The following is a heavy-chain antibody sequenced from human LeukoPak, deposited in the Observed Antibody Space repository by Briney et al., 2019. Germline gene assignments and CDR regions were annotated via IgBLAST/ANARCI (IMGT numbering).Heavy chain of an antibody. CDR2: FDPEDGET. Sequence: GASVKVSCKVSGYTLTELSVHWVRQAPGKGLEWMGGFDPEDGETIYAQKFQGRVTMTEDTSTDTAYMELSSLRSEDTAVYYCAKDGDLGVVVPAAMADWFDPWGQGTLVTVSS. CDR1: GYTLTELS. V-gene: IGHV1-24*01. J-gene: IGHJ5*02. D-gene: IGHD2-2*01. CDR3: AKDGDLGVVVPAAMADWFDP.